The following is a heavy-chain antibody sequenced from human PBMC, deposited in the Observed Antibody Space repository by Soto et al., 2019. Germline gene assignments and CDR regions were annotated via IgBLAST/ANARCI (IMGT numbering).Heavy chain of an antibody. CDR2: IYRDHSA. CDR1: EFTISNYY. CDR3: ARGPDNYFDV. Sequence: GGTLRLSCGASEFTISNYYMTWVRQAPGKGLEWVAVIYRDHSAHYAGFVKGRFIISRDNSKNTVYLQMNNLRAEDTAVYYCARGPDNYFDVWGQGTLVTVS. V-gene: IGHV3-66*01. D-gene: IGHD2-15*01. J-gene: IGHJ4*02.